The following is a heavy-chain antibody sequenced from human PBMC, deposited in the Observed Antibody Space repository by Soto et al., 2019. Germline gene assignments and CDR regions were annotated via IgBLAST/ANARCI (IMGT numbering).Heavy chain of an antibody. CDR3: ARGRGSGSSFYYYGMDV. Sequence: SETLSLTCTVSGGSISSYYWGWIRQPPGKGLEWIGYIYYSGSTNYNPSLKSRVTISVDTSKNQFSLKLSSVTAADTAVYYCARGRGSGSSFYYYGMDVWGQGTTVTVSS. D-gene: IGHD3-10*01. CDR1: GGSISSYY. CDR2: IYYSGST. V-gene: IGHV4-59*01. J-gene: IGHJ6*02.